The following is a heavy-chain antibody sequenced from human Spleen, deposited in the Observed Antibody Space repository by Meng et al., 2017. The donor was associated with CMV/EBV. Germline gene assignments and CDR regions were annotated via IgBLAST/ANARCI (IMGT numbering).Heavy chain of an antibody. CDR3: ARRPDYGDHGGYVDY. J-gene: IGHJ4*02. CDR2: IYWNDDK. D-gene: IGHD4-17*01. CDR1: FSVNTGGVG. V-gene: IGHV2-5*01. Sequence: FSVNTGGVGVGWIRQPPGKALEWLALIYWNDDKRYSPSLKSRLTITKDTSKKQVVLTMTNIDPVDTATYYCARRPDYGDHGGYVDYWGQGTLVTVSS.